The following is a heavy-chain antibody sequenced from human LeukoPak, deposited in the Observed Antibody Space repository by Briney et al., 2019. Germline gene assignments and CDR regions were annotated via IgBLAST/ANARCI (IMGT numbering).Heavy chain of an antibody. J-gene: IGHJ4*02. CDR3: AKLDSDFWSGYYTFDY. D-gene: IGHD3-3*01. CDR2: ISGSGGTT. CDR1: GFTFNTYA. V-gene: IGHV3-23*01. Sequence: GGSLRLSCVASGFTFNTYAMSWVRQGPGKGLEWVSTISGSGGTTYYADSVKGRFTISRDNSKNTVYLQMNGLRAEDTAVYYCAKLDSDFWSGYYTFDYWGQGTLVTVSS.